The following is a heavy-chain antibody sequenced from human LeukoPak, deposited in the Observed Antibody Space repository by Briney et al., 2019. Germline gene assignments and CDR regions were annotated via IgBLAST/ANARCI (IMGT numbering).Heavy chain of an antibody. CDR1: GFTFTNYA. J-gene: IGHJ4*02. CDR3: AKDSASYGRFDY. CDR2: ISGSGSST. Sequence: GGSLRLTCAASGFTFTNYAMSWVRQAPGKGLEWVSVISGSGSSTYYADSVKGRFTISRDDSKNTLYLQMNSLRAEDTAVYFCAKDSASYGRFDYWGQGTLVTVSS. V-gene: IGHV3-23*01. D-gene: IGHD5-18*01.